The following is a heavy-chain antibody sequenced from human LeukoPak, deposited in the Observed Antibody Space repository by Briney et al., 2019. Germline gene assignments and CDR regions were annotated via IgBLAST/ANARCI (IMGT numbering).Heavy chain of an antibody. Sequence: GGSLRLSCAASGFTFSSYGMHWVRQAPGKGLEWVAFIRYDGSNKYYADSVKGRFTISRDNARNSLYLQMNSLRAEDTAVYYCARNSWDGYFYYYQYMDVWGKGTTVTVSS. CDR2: IRYDGSNK. CDR1: GFTFSSYG. V-gene: IGHV3-30*02. J-gene: IGHJ6*03. D-gene: IGHD5-18*01. CDR3: ARNSWDGYFYYYQYMDV.